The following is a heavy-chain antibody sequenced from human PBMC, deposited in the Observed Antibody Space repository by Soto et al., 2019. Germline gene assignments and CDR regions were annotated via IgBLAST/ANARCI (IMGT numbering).Heavy chain of an antibody. J-gene: IGHJ4*02. Sequence: GGSLRLSCAASGFTFSSYGMHWVRRAPGKGLEWVAVISYDGSNKFYADSVKGRFTISRDNSKNTLYLQMNSLRAEDTAVYYCAKDPGPQYFDYWGQGTLVTVSS. CDR2: ISYDGSNK. V-gene: IGHV3-30*18. CDR3: AKDPGPQYFDY. CDR1: GFTFSSYG.